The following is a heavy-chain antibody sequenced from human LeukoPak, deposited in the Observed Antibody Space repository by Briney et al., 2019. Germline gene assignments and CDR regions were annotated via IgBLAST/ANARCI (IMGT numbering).Heavy chain of an antibody. CDR1: GGSISRSNW. V-gene: IGHV4-4*02. CDR3: ARDAQMAGFDY. J-gene: IGHJ4*02. D-gene: IGHD5-24*01. CDR2: IYHSGST. Sequence: SETLSLTCAVSGGSISRSNWWSWVGQPPGKGLEWIGEIYHSGSTNYNPSPKSRVTISVDKSKNQFSLKLSFVTAAVTAVYYCARDAQMAGFDYWGQGTLVTVSS.